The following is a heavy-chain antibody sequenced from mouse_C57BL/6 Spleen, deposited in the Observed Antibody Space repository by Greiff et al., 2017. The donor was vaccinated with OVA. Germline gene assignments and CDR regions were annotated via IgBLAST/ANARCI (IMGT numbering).Heavy chain of an antibody. CDR1: GFNIKDDY. J-gene: IGHJ2*01. Sequence: VQLQQSGAELVRPGASVKLSCTASGFNIKDDYMHWVKQRPEQGLEWIGWIDPENGDTEYASKFQGKATITADTSSNTAYLQLSSLTSEDTAVYYCTPNWNYFDYWGQGTTLTVSS. V-gene: IGHV14-4*01. D-gene: IGHD4-1*01. CDR3: TPNWNYFDY. CDR2: IDPENGDT.